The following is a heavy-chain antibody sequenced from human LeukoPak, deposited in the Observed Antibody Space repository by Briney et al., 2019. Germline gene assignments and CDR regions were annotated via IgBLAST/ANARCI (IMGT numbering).Heavy chain of an antibody. J-gene: IGHJ5*02. CDR3: AKFPGYNWSYWFDP. CDR1: GFTFSSYG. CDR2: IWYDGSNK. Sequence: GRSLRLSCAASGFTFSSYGMHWVRQAPGKGLEWVAVIWYDGSNKYYADSVKGRFTISRDNSKNTLYLQMNSLRAEDTAVYYCAKFPGYNWSYWFDPWGQGTLVTVSS. D-gene: IGHD1-20*01. V-gene: IGHV3-33*06.